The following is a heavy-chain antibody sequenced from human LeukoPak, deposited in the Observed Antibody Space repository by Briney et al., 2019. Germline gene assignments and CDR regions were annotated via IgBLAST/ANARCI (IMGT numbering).Heavy chain of an antibody. CDR2: ISGSSSTI. V-gene: IGHV3-48*01. D-gene: IGHD6-19*01. CDR3: AKQGAGIRD. CDR1: GFTFSNYA. Sequence: GGSLRLSCAASGFTFSNYALHWVRQAPGKGLEWISYISGSSSTIYYADSVKGRFTISRDNAKNSLYLQMNSLRAEDTAVYYCAKQGAGIRDWGQGTLVTVSS. J-gene: IGHJ4*02.